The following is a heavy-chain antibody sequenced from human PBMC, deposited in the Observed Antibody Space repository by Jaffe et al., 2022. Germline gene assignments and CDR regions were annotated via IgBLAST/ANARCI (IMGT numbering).Heavy chain of an antibody. V-gene: IGHV1-69*05. CDR3: ARMGMDYYGSGSYYEGAFDI. J-gene: IGHJ3*02. CDR1: GGTFSSYA. D-gene: IGHD3-10*01. Sequence: QVQLVQSGAEVKKPGSSVKVSCKASGGTFSSYAISWVRQAPGQGLEWMGGIIPIFGTANYAQKFQGRVTITTDESTSTAYMELSSLRSEDTAVYYCARMGMDYYGSGSYYEGAFDIWGQGTMVTVSS. CDR2: IIPIFGTA.